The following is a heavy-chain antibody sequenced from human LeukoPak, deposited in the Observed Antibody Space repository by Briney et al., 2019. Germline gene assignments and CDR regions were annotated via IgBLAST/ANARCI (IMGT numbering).Heavy chain of an antibody. D-gene: IGHD5-18*01. Sequence: GGSLRLSCAASGFTFSSYGMSWVRQAPGKGLEWVSAISGSGGSTYYADSVKGRFTISRDNAKNSLYLQMNSLRAEDTAVYYCARDLGSYGYDYWGQGTLVTVSS. CDR3: ARDLGSYGYDY. J-gene: IGHJ4*02. CDR2: ISGSGGST. V-gene: IGHV3-23*01. CDR1: GFTFSSYG.